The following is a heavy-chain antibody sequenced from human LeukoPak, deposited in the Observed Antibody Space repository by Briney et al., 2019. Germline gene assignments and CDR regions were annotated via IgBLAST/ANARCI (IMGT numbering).Heavy chain of an antibody. J-gene: IGHJ4*02. CDR1: GGSISSSSYY. CDR3: ARDYYDSSGYYYFDY. V-gene: IGHV4-39*01. D-gene: IGHD3-22*01. Sequence: SETLSLTCTVSGGSISSSSYYWGWIRQPPGKGLEWIGSIYYSGSTYYNPSLKSRVTISVDTSKNQFSLKLSSVTAADTAVYYCARDYYDSSGYYYFDYWGQGTLVTVSS. CDR2: IYYSGST.